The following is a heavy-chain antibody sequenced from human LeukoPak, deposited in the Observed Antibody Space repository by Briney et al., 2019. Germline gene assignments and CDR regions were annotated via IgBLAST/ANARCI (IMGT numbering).Heavy chain of an antibody. Sequence: ASVKVSCKASGYTFTSYDINWVRQATGQGLEWMGWMNPNSGDTAYAQKFQDRVTITRNTSISTAYMELNSLRAEDTAVYYCATDSVPEFWGQGILVTVSS. CDR1: GYTFTSYD. CDR3: ATDSVPEF. D-gene: IGHD3-10*01. CDR2: MNPNSGDT. V-gene: IGHV1-8*03. J-gene: IGHJ4*02.